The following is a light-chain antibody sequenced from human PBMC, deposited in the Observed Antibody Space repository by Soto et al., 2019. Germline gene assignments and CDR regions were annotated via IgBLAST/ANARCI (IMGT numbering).Light chain of an antibody. CDR3: QQIHSTSSYT. V-gene: IGKV1-39*01. CDR2: AAS. J-gene: IGKJ2*01. CDR1: SRRNY. Sequence: SRRNYLNWYQQRPGKTPNLLVYAASNLRSGVPSRFSGSGSGTLFTLTITTLQPEDFATYYCQQIHSTSSYTFGQGTKVDIK.